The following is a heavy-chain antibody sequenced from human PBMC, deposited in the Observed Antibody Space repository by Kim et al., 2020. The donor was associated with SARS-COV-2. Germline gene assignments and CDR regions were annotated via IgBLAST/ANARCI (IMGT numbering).Heavy chain of an antibody. CDR3: AKGTKWGYYYYGMDV. CDR1: GFTFSSYA. CDR2: ISGSGGST. V-gene: IGHV3-23*01. D-gene: IGHD1-1*01. Sequence: GGSLRLSCAASGFTFSSYAMSWVRQAPGKGLEWVSAISGSGGSTYYADSVKGRFTISRDNSKNTLYLQMNSLRAEDTAVYYCAKGTKWGYYYYGMDVWGQGTTVTISS. J-gene: IGHJ6*02.